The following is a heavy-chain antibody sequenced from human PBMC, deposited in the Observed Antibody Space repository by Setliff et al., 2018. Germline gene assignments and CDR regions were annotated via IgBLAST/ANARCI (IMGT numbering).Heavy chain of an antibody. D-gene: IGHD6-25*01. V-gene: IGHV3-21*01. CDR1: GFSFRTFS. J-gene: IGHJ3*02. CDR2: ISPDSIHI. CDR3: ARSPANGVHDAFDI. Sequence: PGGSLRLSCAASGFSFRTFSMHWVRQAPGKGLEWVSSISPDSIHIYYADSVKGRFTISRDNARDSLYLHMNSLGAEDTAVYYCARSPANGVHDAFDIWGQGTMVTVSS.